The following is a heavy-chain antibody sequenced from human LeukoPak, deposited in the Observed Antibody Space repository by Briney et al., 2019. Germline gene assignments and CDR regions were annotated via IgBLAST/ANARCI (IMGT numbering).Heavy chain of an antibody. CDR1: GFTFSSYS. CDR3: ARDLGVDSYEYYGTDV. D-gene: IGHD3-3*01. V-gene: IGHV3-21*01. Sequence: GGSLRLSCAASGFTFSSYSMNWVRQAPGKGLEWVSSISSSSSYIYYADSVKGRFTISRDNAKNSLYLQMKSLRAEDTALYYCARDLGVDSYEYYGTDVWGQGTTVTVSS. J-gene: IGHJ6*02. CDR2: ISSSSSYI.